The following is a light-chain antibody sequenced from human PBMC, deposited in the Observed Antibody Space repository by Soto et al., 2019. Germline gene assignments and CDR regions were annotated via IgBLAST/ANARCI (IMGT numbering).Light chain of an antibody. V-gene: IGKV3-15*01. CDR3: QQRSNWIT. CDR2: RTS. CDR1: QSIINN. Sequence: VMTQSPATLSVSPGERATLSCRASQSIINNLAWYQQKPGQAPRLIMFRTSTRATGVPARFSGSGSGTEFNMTISSLQSEDFAVYYCQQRSNWITFGQGTRPEIK. J-gene: IGKJ5*01.